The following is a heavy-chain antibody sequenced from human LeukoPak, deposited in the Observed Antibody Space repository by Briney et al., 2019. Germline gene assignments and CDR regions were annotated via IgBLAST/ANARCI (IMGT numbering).Heavy chain of an antibody. J-gene: IGHJ5*02. D-gene: IGHD2-15*01. CDR1: GFTLSSYW. CDR3: ARAEGGRYCSGGSCYGA. V-gene: IGHV3-7*03. CDR2: IKQDGSEK. Sequence: GGSPRLSCAASGFTLSSYWMSWVRQAPGKGLEWVANIKQDGSEKHYVDSVKGRFTISRDNAKNSLYLQMNSLRAEDTAVYYCARAEGGRYCSGGSCYGAWGQGTLVTVSS.